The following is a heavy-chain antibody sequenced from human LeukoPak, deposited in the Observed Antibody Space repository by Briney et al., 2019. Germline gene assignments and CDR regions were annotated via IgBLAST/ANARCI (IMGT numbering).Heavy chain of an antibody. D-gene: IGHD6-19*01. J-gene: IGHJ4*02. CDR2: TYYRSKWYN. V-gene: IGHV6-1*01. CDR3: SRHKSGWLDY. CDR1: GDSVSSNSAA. Sequence: SRTLSLTCAISGDSVSSNSAAWDWIRQSPWRGLEWLGRTYYRSKWYNDYAVSVRSRITINPDTSKNQFSLQLNSVTPEDTAVYYCSRHKSGWLDYWGQGTLVTVSS.